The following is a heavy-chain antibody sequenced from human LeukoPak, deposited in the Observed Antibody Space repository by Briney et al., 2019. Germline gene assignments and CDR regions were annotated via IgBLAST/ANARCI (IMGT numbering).Heavy chain of an antibody. J-gene: IGHJ6*02. CDR3: ARNPEAMIVVVSGMDV. CDR2: ISSSGSTI. CDR1: GCTFSSYE. D-gene: IGHD3-22*01. V-gene: IGHV3-48*03. Sequence: PGGSLRLSCAVSGCTFSSYEMNWVRQAPGKGLEWVSYISSSGSTIYYADSVKGRFTISRDNAKNSLYLQMNSLRAEDTAVYYCARNPEAMIVVVSGMDVWGQGTTVTVSS.